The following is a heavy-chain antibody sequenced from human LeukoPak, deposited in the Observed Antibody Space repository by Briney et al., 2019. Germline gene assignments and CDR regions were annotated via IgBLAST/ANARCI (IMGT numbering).Heavy chain of an antibody. CDR1: GFTLSSYA. V-gene: IGHV3-23*01. CDR2: ISGNAGST. Sequence: PGGSLRLSCAASGFTLSSYAMSWVRQAPGKGLEWVSLISGNAGSTYYADSVKGRFTISRNNAKNSLFVQMSNLRAEDTAVYYCARVPRSGGSIDYWGQGTLVTVSS. CDR3: ARVPRSGGSIDY. J-gene: IGHJ4*02. D-gene: IGHD6-19*01.